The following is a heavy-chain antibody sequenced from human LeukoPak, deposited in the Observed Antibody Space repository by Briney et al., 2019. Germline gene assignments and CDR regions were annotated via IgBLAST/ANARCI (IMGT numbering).Heavy chain of an antibody. D-gene: IGHD5/OR15-5a*01. CDR2: ISHDGTNK. CDR3: VKDVSVSY. J-gene: IGHJ4*02. CDR1: GFTFSSYA. V-gene: IGHV3-30*04. Sequence: GGSLRLSCAASGFTFSSYAMHWVRQAPGKGLEWVAVISHDGTNKNYAESVKGRFTISRDDSKNTLYLEMNGLTVEDTGVYYCVKDVSVSYWGQGTLVTVSS.